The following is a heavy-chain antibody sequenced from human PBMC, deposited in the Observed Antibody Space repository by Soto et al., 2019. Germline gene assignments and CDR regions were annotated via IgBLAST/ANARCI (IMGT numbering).Heavy chain of an antibody. Sequence: GGSLRLSCEASGFTVSSNYMSWVRQAPGKGLAWVSVIYSGGSTYYADSVKGRFTISRDNSKNTLYLQMNSLRAEDTAVYYCARTSPNYYGSGSYYPYFDYWGQGTLVTVSS. CDR2: IYSGGST. J-gene: IGHJ4*02. D-gene: IGHD3-10*01. V-gene: IGHV3-66*01. CDR3: ARTSPNYYGSGSYYPYFDY. CDR1: GFTVSSNY.